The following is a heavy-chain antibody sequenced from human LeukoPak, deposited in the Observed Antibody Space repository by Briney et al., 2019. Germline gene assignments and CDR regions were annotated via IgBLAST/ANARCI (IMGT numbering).Heavy chain of an antibody. CDR2: IYYSGST. CDR3: ARDTFPPRALVQLERRGWFDP. CDR1: GGSISSGSYY. V-gene: IGHV4-39*07. J-gene: IGHJ5*02. D-gene: IGHD1-1*01. Sequence: PSETLSLTCTVSGGSISSGSYYWGWIRQPPGKGLEWIGSIYYSGSTYYNPSLKSRVTISVDTSKNQFSLKLSSVTAADTAVYYCARDTFPPRALVQLERRGWFDPWGQGTLVTVSS.